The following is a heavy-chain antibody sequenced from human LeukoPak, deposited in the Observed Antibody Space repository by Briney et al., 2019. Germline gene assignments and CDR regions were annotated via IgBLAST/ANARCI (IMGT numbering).Heavy chain of an antibody. CDR3: ARVGGSGSYTSHYFDY. Sequence: GASVKVSCKSSGGTFSGYAISWVRQAPGQGLEWMGGIIPIFTTANHAQKFQGRVTITADESTSTAYMELSSLRSEDTAVYYCARVGGSGSYTSHYFDYWGQGTLVTVSS. J-gene: IGHJ4*02. CDR2: IIPIFTTA. CDR1: GGTFSGYA. V-gene: IGHV1-69*13. D-gene: IGHD3-10*01.